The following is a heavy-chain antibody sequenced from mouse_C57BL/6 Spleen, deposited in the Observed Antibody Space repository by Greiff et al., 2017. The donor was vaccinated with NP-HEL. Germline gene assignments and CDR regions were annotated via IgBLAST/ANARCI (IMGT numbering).Heavy chain of an antibody. CDR3: ARGGDGSSSYYFDY. V-gene: IGHV1-82*01. CDR2: IYPGDGDT. CDR1: GYAFSSSW. J-gene: IGHJ2*01. Sequence: VQLQQSGPELVKPGASVKLSCKASGYAFSSSWMNWVKQRPGKGLEWIGRIYPGDGDTNYNRKFKGKATLTADKSSSTAYMQLSSLTSEDSAVYYCARGGDGSSSYYFDYWGQGTTLTVSS. D-gene: IGHD1-1*01.